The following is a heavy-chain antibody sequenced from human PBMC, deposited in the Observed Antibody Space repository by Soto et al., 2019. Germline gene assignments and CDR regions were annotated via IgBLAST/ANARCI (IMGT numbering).Heavy chain of an antibody. D-gene: IGHD5-18*01. V-gene: IGHV6-1*01. CDR1: GDSVSSNSAA. CDR3: ARDGGYSYGWSYYGMDV. Sequence: PSQTLSLTCAISGDSVSSNSAAWNWIRQSPSRGLEWLGRTYYRSKWYNDYAVSVKSRITINPDTSKNQFSLQLNSVTPEDTAVYYCARDGGYSYGWSYYGMDVWGQGTTVTVYS. J-gene: IGHJ6*02. CDR2: TYYRSKWYN.